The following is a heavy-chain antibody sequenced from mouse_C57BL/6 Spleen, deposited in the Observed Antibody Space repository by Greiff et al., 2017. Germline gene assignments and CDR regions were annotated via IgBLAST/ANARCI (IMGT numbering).Heavy chain of an antibody. Sequence: VQLKESGPELVKPGASVKISCKASGYTFTDYNMNWVKQSNGKSLEWIGDINPNNGGTSYNQKFKGKATLTVDKSSSTAYMELRRLTSEDSAVYYCASVGAMDYWGQGTSVTVSS. J-gene: IGHJ4*01. CDR3: ASVGAMDY. V-gene: IGHV1-26*01. CDR2: INPNNGGT. CDR1: GYTFTDYN.